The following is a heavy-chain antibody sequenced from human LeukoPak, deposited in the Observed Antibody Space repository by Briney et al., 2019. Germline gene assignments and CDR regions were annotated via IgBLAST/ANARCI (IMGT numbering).Heavy chain of an antibody. J-gene: IGHJ4*02. D-gene: IGHD3-10*01. CDR1: GGSISSSSYY. Sequence: SETLSLTCTVSGGSISSSSYYWGWIRQPPGKGLEWIGSIYYSGSTYYNPSLKSRVTISVDTSKNQFSLKLSSVTAADTAVYYCARRTRKTPMVRGLGWVRGPFDYWGQGTLVTVSS. CDR3: ARRTRKTPMVRGLGWVRGPFDY. V-gene: IGHV4-39*07. CDR2: IYYSGST.